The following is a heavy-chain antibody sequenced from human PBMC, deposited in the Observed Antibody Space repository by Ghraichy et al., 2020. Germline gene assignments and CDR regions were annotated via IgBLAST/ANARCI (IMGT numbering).Heavy chain of an antibody. V-gene: IGHV3-74*01. J-gene: IGHJ4*02. CDR2: INSDGSST. CDR1: GFTFSSYW. D-gene: IGHD2-21*02. CDR3: ARGDPGYYFDY. Sequence: GGSLRLSCAASGFTFSSYWMHWVRQAPGKGLVWVSRINSDGSSTSYADSVKGRFTISRDNAKNTLYLQMNSLRAEDTAVYYCARGDPGYYFDYSGQGTRVTVSP.